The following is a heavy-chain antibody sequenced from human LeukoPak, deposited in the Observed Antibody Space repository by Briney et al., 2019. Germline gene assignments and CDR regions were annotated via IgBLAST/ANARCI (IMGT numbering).Heavy chain of an antibody. D-gene: IGHD2-2*01. J-gene: IGHJ4*02. CDR3: ARLGIGVVPSAMLGDYYFDY. V-gene: IGHV4-59*08. Sequence: SETLSLTCTVSGGSISSYYWSWIRQPPGEQLEWIGYIYYSGSTNYNPSLKSRVTISVDTSKNQFSLKLTSVTAADTAVYYCARLGIGVVPSAMLGDYYFDYWGQGTLVTVSS. CDR2: IYYSGST. CDR1: GGSISSYY.